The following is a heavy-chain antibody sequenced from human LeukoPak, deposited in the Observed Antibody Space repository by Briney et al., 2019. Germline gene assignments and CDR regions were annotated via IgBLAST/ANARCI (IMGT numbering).Heavy chain of an antibody. D-gene: IGHD3-22*01. J-gene: IGHJ4*02. V-gene: IGHV4-31*03. CDR2: IYYSGST. CDR1: GGSTSSGGYY. CDR3: AREGDDSSGYSGLGY. Sequence: SETLSLTCTVSGGSTSSGGYYWSWIRQHPGKGLEWIGYIYYSGSTYYNPSLKSRVTISVDTSKNQFSLKLSSVTAADTAVYYCAREGDDSSGYSGLGYWGQGTLVTVSS.